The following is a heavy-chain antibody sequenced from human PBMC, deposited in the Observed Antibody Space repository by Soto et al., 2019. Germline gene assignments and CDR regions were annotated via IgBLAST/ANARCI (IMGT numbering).Heavy chain of an antibody. J-gene: IGHJ6*02. CDR1: GGSFSGYY. CDR2: LNHSART. Sequence: SETLSLTCAVYGGSFSGYYWSWIRQPPGKGLEWIGELNHSARTNNNPSLKSRVTITVATSKNQFSLKLSSVTAADTAVYYCARGRAARLNLKYYYYGMDVWGQGTTVTVSS. D-gene: IGHD6-6*01. V-gene: IGHV4-34*01. CDR3: ARGRAARLNLKYYYYGMDV.